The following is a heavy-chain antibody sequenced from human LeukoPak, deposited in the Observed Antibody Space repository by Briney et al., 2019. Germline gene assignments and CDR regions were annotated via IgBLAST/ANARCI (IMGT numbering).Heavy chain of an antibody. J-gene: IGHJ4*02. CDR2: IYHSGST. CDR1: GGSISSGGYS. V-gene: IGHV4-30-2*01. D-gene: IGHD4-11*01. CDR3: ASSTTVTTFYFDY. Sequence: SQTLSLTCAVSGGSISSGGYSWSWIRQPPGKGLEWIGYIYHSGSTYYNPSLKSRVTISVDRSKNQFSLKLSSVTAADTAVYYCASSTTVTTFYFDYWGQGTLVTVSS.